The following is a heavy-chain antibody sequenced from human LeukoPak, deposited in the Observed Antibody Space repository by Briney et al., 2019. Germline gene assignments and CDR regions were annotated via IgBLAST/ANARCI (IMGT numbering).Heavy chain of an antibody. CDR1: GFTFSNFG. J-gene: IGHJ4*02. Sequence: QPGGSLRLSCAASGFTFSNFGMHWVRQAPGKGLEWVAVISYDGTYKYYADSVKGRFTISRDNSKNTLYLQMNSLRAEDTAVYYCAKEGSIFGVVIRPYYFDYWGQGTLVTVSS. V-gene: IGHV3-30*18. D-gene: IGHD3-3*01. CDR3: AKEGSIFGVVIRPYYFDY. CDR2: ISYDGTYK.